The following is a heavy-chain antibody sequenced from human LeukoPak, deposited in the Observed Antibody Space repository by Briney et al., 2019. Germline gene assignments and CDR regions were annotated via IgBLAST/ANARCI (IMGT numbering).Heavy chain of an antibody. Sequence: GGSLRLSCAASGFTFSSYGMHWVRQAPGKGLEWVAFIRNDGSNKYYADSVKGRFTISRDNSKNTLYLQMNSLRAEDTAVYYCAKVKPRYFDWFDENYFDYWGQGTLVTVSS. CDR2: IRNDGSNK. J-gene: IGHJ4*02. CDR1: GFTFSSYG. D-gene: IGHD3-9*01. V-gene: IGHV3-30*02. CDR3: AKVKPRYFDWFDENYFDY.